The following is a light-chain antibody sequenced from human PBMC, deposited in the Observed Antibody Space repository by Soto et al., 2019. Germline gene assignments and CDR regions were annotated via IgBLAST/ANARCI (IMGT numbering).Light chain of an antibody. CDR3: QQSYSTPCT. CDR2: AAS. Sequence: DIQMTQSPSSLSASVGDRVTITCRASQSISSYLNWYQQKPGKAPKLLIYAASSLQRGVPSSFSGSGSGTDFTLTITSLQPEDFATYYCQQSYSTPCTFGQGTKLEIK. J-gene: IGKJ2*02. V-gene: IGKV1-39*01. CDR1: QSISSY.